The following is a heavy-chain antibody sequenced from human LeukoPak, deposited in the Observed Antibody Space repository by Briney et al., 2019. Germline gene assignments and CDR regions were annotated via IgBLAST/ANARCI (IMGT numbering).Heavy chain of an antibody. CDR1: GFTFSSYG. Sequence: GGSLRLSCAASGFTFSSYGMYWVRQAPGKGLEWVAFIRYDGSNKYYADSAKGRFTISRDNSKNTLYLQMNSLRAEDTAVYYCAKPGYCSGGSCRYYFDYWGQGTLVTVSS. J-gene: IGHJ4*02. V-gene: IGHV3-30*02. CDR2: IRYDGSNK. CDR3: AKPGYCSGGSCRYYFDY. D-gene: IGHD2-15*01.